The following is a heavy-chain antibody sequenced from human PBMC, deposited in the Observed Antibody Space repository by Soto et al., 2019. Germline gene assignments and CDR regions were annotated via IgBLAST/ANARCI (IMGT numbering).Heavy chain of an antibody. CDR3: TTEVY. Sequence: GGSLRLSCAASGFTFTNTWMHWVRQAPGKGLESVGRIKSDAHGGTTDYAAPVTGRFTISRDDSKTTLYLHMNSLKTEDTAVYXCTTEVYWGQGTLVTVSS. CDR1: GFTFTNTW. CDR2: IKSDAHGGTT. V-gene: IGHV3-15*07. J-gene: IGHJ4*02.